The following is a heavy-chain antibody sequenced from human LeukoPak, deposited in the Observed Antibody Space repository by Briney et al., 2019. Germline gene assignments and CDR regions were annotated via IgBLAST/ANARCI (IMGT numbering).Heavy chain of an antibody. V-gene: IGHV3-30*18. D-gene: IGHD3-22*01. CDR2: ISYDGSNK. CDR3: AKDRYDSSEGWIDY. Sequence: GGSLRLSCAASGFTFSNYGMHWVRQAPGKGLEWVAVISYDGSNKYYADSVKGRFTIPRENSKNTLYLQMNSLRAEDTAVYYCAKDRYDSSEGWIDYWGQGTLVTVSS. J-gene: IGHJ4*02. CDR1: GFTFSNYG.